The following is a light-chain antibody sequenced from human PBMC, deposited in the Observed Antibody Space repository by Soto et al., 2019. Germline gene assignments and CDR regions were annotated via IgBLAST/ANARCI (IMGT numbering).Light chain of an antibody. J-gene: IGLJ2*01. CDR3: SSYTSSSTLVV. CDR1: SSDVGGYNY. CDR2: DVS. V-gene: IGLV2-14*01. Sequence: QSALTQPASVSGSPGQSITISCTGTSSDVGGYNYVSWYQQHPGKAPKLMIYDVSNRPSGVSIRLSGSKSGNTASLTISGLQAEDEADYYCSSYTSSSTLVVFGGGTKVTVL.